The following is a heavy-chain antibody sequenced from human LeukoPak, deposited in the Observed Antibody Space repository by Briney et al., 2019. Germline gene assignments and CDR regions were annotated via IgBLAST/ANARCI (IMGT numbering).Heavy chain of an antibody. D-gene: IGHD1-26*01. J-gene: IGHJ4*02. CDR2: ISPSGGST. CDR3: ASRVGATGY. Sequence: ASVKVSCKAFGYTFTSNYMHWVRQAPGQGPEWMGVISPSGGSTTYAQKFQGRVTLTRDMSTSTDYLELSSLRSEDTAVYYCASRVGATGYWGQGTLVTVSS. CDR1: GYTFTSNY. V-gene: IGHV1-46*01.